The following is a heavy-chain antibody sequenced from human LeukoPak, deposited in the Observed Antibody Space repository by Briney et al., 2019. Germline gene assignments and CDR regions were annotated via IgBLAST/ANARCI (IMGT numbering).Heavy chain of an antibody. Sequence: GGSLRLSCAASGFTFSNYTMSWVRQAPGEGLEWVSAFSSSGGTTYYADSVKGRFTISRDNSKNTLYLQMNILRAEDTAVYYCSKSGYNHVDYWGQGTRVIVSS. CDR1: GFTFSNYT. V-gene: IGHV3-23*01. CDR3: SKSGYNHVDY. J-gene: IGHJ4*02. CDR2: FSSSGGTT. D-gene: IGHD5-24*01.